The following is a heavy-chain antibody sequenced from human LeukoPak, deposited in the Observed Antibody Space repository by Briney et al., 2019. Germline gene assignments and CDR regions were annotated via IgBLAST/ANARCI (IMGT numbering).Heavy chain of an antibody. J-gene: IGHJ4*02. D-gene: IGHD3-16*01. CDR2: IYSSGST. Sequence: SETLSLTCTDSGGSLSSFYWTWIRQPPGEGLEWIGYIYSSGSTDYNPSLKSRVTMSVDTSKNQISLKLTSVTAADTALYYCARVNLGGGAQIDSWGQGTLVTVSS. CDR1: GGSLSSFY. V-gene: IGHV4-59*01. CDR3: ARVNLGGGAQIDS.